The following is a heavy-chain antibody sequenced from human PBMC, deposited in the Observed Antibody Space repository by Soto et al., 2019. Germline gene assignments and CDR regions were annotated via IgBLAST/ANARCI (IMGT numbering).Heavy chain of an antibody. CDR2: IYYSGST. J-gene: IGHJ3*02. D-gene: IGHD3-22*01. Sequence: SETLSLTCTVSGGSISSGGYYWSWIRQHPGKGLEWIGYIYYSGSTYYSPSLKSRVTISVDTSKNQFSLKLSSVTAADTAVYYCARERTQYYYDSSGRLDAFDIWGQGTMVTVSS. V-gene: IGHV4-31*03. CDR1: GGSISSGGYY. CDR3: ARERTQYYYDSSGRLDAFDI.